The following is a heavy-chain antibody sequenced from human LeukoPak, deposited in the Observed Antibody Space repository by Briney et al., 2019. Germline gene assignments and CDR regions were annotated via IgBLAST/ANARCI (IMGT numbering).Heavy chain of an antibody. CDR1: GGSISSGGHS. CDR3: ARINDFWSGPALDV. CDR2: IYHSGSGST. J-gene: IGHJ6*02. Sequence: SQTLSLTCTVSGGSISSGGHSWSWIRQPPGKGLEWIGYIYHSGSGSTYYNSSLKSRVTISIDKSKNQFSLKLNSVTAADTAVNYCARINDFWSGPALDVWGRGTTVTVSS. V-gene: IGHV4-30-2*01. D-gene: IGHD3-3*01.